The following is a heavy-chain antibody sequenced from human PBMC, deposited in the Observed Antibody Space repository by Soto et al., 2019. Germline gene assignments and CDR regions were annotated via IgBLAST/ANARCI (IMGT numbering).Heavy chain of an antibody. J-gene: IGHJ4*02. V-gene: IGHV4-59*01. CDR2: IYYSDSI. Sequence: SETLSLTCTVSGVSTSSNYWSWIRQPPGKGLEWIGYIYYSDSINYNPSLKGRVIISVDTSKNQFSLRLSSVTAADTAVYYCAKGVDSSNWYPGYFDYWGQGTLVTVSS. CDR3: AKGVDSSNWYPGYFDY. D-gene: IGHD6-13*01. CDR1: GVSTSSNY.